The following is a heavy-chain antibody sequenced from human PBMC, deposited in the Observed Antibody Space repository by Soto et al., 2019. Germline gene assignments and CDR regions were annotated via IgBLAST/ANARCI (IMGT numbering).Heavy chain of an antibody. J-gene: IGHJ6*02. CDR2: INHSGST. D-gene: IGHD2-15*01. Sequence: NPSETLSLTCAVYGGSFSVYYWRWIRHPPGKGLEWIGEINHSGSTNYNPSLKSRVTISVDTSKNQFSLKLSSVTAADTAVYYCARGLRIPYYGMDVWGQGTTVTVSS. V-gene: IGHV4-34*01. CDR3: ARGLRIPYYGMDV. CDR1: GGSFSVYY.